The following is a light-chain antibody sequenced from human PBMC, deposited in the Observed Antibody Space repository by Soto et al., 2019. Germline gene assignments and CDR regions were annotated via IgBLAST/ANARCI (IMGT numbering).Light chain of an antibody. CDR2: RAS. CDR1: QSVSSD. Sequence: EIVMTQSPATLSVSPGERATLSCRASQSVSSDLAWYRQKPGQAPRLLIFRASTRATGIPARFSGSGSGTEFTLTISSLQSEDFAVYYCQQYNNRPPWTFGQGTKVEIK. J-gene: IGKJ1*01. V-gene: IGKV3-15*01. CDR3: QQYNNRPPWT.